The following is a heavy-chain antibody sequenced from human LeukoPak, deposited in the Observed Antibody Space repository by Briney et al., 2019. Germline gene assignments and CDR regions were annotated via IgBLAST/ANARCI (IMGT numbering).Heavy chain of an antibody. V-gene: IGHV3-30*02. Sequence: PGGSLRLSCAASGFTFRSYGMHWVRQATGKGLEWVAFIRYDETDKYYADSVKGRFTISRDNSKNTLYLQMSSLRAEDTAVYYCAQATNYYYMDVWGKGTTVTVSS. CDR2: IRYDETDK. CDR3: AQATNYYYMDV. CDR1: GFTFRSYG. J-gene: IGHJ6*03.